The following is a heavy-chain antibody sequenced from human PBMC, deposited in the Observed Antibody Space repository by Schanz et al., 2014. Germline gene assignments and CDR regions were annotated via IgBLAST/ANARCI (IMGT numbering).Heavy chain of an antibody. CDR2: MSYDGSIK. V-gene: IGHV3-30*03. J-gene: IGHJ4*02. Sequence: QVQLVESGGGVVQPGRSLRLSCAASGFTFSSYGMHWVRQAPGKGLEWVAAMSYDGSIKYYGDSVKGRFTISRDNSKNTLYLHMNTLRSEDTAVYYCARANYRRKINFDYWGQGTLVTVSS. CDR3: ARANYRRKINFDY. D-gene: IGHD3-10*01. CDR1: GFTFSSYG.